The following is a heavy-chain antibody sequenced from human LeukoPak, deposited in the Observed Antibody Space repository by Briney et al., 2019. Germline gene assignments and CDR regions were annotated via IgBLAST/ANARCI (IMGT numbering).Heavy chain of an antibody. J-gene: IGHJ3*02. D-gene: IGHD6-13*01. CDR3: ARDRQLDAFDI. V-gene: IGHV3-48*01. CDR2: ISSSSSTI. CDR1: GFPVSSNY. Sequence: GSLRLSCAASGFPVSSNYMSWVRQAPGKGLEWVSYISSSSSTIYYADSVKGRFTISRDNAKNSLYLQMNSLRAEDTAVYYCARDRQLDAFDIWGQGTMVTVSS.